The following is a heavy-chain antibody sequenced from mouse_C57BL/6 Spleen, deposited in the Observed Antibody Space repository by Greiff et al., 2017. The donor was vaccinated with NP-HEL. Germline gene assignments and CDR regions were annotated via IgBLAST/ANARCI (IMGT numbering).Heavy chain of an antibody. CDR1: GYTFTSYW. D-gene: IGHD2-5*01. J-gene: IGHJ1*03. V-gene: IGHV1-69*01. CDR3: ARSYSNYHWYFDV. CDR2: IDPSDSYT. Sequence: VKLQQPGAELVMPGASVKLSCKASGYTFTSYWMHWVKQRPGQGLEWIGEIDPSDSYTNYNQKFKGKSTLTVDKSSSTAYMQLSSLTSEDSAVYYCARSYSNYHWYFDVWGTGTTVTVSS.